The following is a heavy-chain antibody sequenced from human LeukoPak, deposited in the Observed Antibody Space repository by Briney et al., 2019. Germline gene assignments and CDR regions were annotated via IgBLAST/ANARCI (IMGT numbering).Heavy chain of an antibody. CDR3: ARDHIVVVPAAPNTWGFYYYYGMDV. Sequence: GRSLRLSCAASGFTFSSYAMHWVRQAPGKGPEWVAVISYDGSNKYYADSVKGRFTISRDNSKNTLYLQMNSLRAEDTAVYYCARDHIVVVPAAPNTWGFYYYYGMDVWGQGTTATVSS. D-gene: IGHD2-2*01. J-gene: IGHJ6*02. V-gene: IGHV3-30*04. CDR2: ISYDGSNK. CDR1: GFTFSSYA.